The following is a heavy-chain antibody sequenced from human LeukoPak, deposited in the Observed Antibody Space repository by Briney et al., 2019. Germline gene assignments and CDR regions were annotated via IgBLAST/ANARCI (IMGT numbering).Heavy chain of an antibody. CDR1: GYSFTTYW. D-gene: IGHD5-24*01. CDR3: ARRGDGYHFYAFDI. Sequence: GESLKISCKGSGYSFTTYWIAWVRQMPGKGLEWMGIIYPGDSDTRYSPSSQGQVTISADKSISTAYLQWSSLKASDTAIYYRARRGDGYHFYAFDIWGQGTMVTVSS. V-gene: IGHV5-51*01. J-gene: IGHJ3*02. CDR2: IYPGDSDT.